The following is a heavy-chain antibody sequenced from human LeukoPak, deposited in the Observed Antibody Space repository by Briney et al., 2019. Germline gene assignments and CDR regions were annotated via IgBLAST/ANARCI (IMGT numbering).Heavy chain of an antibody. CDR3: ARGREGYSYVYEC. D-gene: IGHD5-18*01. CDR1: GFTFSGYS. CDR2: ISSSSIYI. Sequence: GGSLRLSCAASGFTFSGYSMNWVRQAPGKGLEWVSSISSSSIYIYYADSVKGRFTISRDNAKNSLYLQMNSLRAEDTAVYYCARGREGYSYVYECWGQGTLVTVSS. V-gene: IGHV3-21*01. J-gene: IGHJ4*02.